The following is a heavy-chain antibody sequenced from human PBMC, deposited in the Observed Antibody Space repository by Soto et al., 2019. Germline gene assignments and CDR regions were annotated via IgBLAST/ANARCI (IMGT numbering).Heavy chain of an antibody. CDR1: GRSFSGYY. CDR2: INHSGST. Sequence: PSETLSLTCAVYGRSFSGYYWSWIRQPPGKGLEWIGEINHSGSTNYNPSLKSRVTISVDTSKNQFSLKLSSVTAADTAVYYCARSLYYDFWSGYYNYYYYYGMDVWGQGTTVTVSS. CDR3: ARSLYYDFWSGYYNYYYYYGMDV. J-gene: IGHJ6*02. V-gene: IGHV4-34*01. D-gene: IGHD3-3*01.